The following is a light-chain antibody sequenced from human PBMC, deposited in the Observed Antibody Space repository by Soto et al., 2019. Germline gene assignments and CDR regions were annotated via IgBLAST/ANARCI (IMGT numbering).Light chain of an antibody. V-gene: IGKV3-20*01. Sequence: EIVLTQSPATLSLSPGERATLSCRASQSVSNYYFAWYQQTPGQAPRLLIDGASNRATGIPDRFSGSGSGTDFPLTISRLEPEDFAVYYCQQYGSSGTFGQGTKVDIK. J-gene: IGKJ1*01. CDR3: QQYGSSGT. CDR1: QSVSNYY. CDR2: GAS.